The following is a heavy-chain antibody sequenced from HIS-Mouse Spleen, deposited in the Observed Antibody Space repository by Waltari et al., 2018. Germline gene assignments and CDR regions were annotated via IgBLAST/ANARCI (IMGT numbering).Heavy chain of an antibody. CDR2: IYYSGST. CDR3: AREIPYSSSWYDWYFDL. Sequence: QLQLQESGPGLVKPSETLSLTCPVSGGPISSRSYYWAWIGPPPGKGLEWIGSIYYSGSTYYNLSLKSRVTISVDTSKNQFSLKLSSVTAADTAVYYCAREIPYSSSWYDWYFDLWGRGTLVTVSS. CDR1: GGPISSRSYY. J-gene: IGHJ2*01. V-gene: IGHV4-39*07. D-gene: IGHD6-13*01.